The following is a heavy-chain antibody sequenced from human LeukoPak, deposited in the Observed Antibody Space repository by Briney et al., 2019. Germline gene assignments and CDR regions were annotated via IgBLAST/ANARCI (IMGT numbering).Heavy chain of an antibody. D-gene: IGHD3-22*01. CDR3: ARVDDSSGYSLDAFDI. V-gene: IGHV3-21*01. CDR1: GFTFSSCS. Sequence: GGSLRLSCAASGFTFSSCSMNWVRQAPGKGLEWVSSISSSSSYIFYADSVKGRFTISRDNAKSSLFLQMNSLRAEDTAVYYCARVDDSSGYSLDAFDIWGQGTMVTVSS. CDR2: ISSSSSYI. J-gene: IGHJ3*02.